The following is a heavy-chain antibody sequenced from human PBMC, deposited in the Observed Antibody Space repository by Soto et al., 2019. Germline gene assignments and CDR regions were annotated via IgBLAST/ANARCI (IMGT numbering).Heavy chain of an antibody. CDR3: ARACSSNSCYDVFDY. Sequence: SETLSLTCTFSGGSISIYYWSWIRQPAGKGLEWIGRIYTSGSTNYNPSLKSRVTMSVDTSKNQFSLKLSSVTAADTAVYYCARACSSNSCYDVFDYWGQGTLVTVSS. D-gene: IGHD2-2*01. CDR1: GGSISIYY. CDR2: IYTSGST. J-gene: IGHJ4*02. V-gene: IGHV4-4*07.